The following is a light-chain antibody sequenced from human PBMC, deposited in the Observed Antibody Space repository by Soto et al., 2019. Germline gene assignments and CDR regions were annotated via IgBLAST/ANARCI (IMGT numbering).Light chain of an antibody. V-gene: IGKV3-20*01. CDR1: QSVSSYS. J-gene: IGKJ1*01. Sequence: EIVLTQSPGTLSLSPGERATLSCRASQSVSSYSLAWYQKKSGQAPRLLIYGASSRAAGIPDRFSGSGSGADFTLTISRLEPEDFAVYYCQQYGSSLTWTFGQGTKVEIQ. CDR3: QQYGSSLTWT. CDR2: GAS.